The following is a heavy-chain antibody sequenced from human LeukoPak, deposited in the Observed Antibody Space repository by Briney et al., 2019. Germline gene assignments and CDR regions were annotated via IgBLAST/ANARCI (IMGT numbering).Heavy chain of an antibody. D-gene: IGHD2-2*01. V-gene: IGHV1-2*02. CDR1: GYTFTGYY. CDR3: ARVYCSSTSCYGGVNWFDP. CDR2: INPNSGGT. J-gene: IGHJ5*02. Sequence: GASVKVSCKASGYTFTGYYMHWVRQAPGQGLAWMGWINPNSGGTNYAQKFQGRVTMTRDTSISTAYMELSRLRSDDTAVYYCARVYCSSTSCYGGVNWFDPWGQGTLVTVSS.